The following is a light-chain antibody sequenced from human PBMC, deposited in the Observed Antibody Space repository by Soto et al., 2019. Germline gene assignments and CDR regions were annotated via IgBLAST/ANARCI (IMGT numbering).Light chain of an antibody. V-gene: IGLV2-14*01. J-gene: IGLJ3*02. Sequence: QSALTQPASVSGSPGQSITISCTGTSSDVGGYNHVSWYQQHPGKAPKLIIYEVSNRPSGVSNRFSGSKSGNTASLTISGLQAEDEGDYYCSSYTTRSTVVFGGGTKLTVL. CDR3: SSYTTRSTVV. CDR2: EVS. CDR1: SSDVGGYNH.